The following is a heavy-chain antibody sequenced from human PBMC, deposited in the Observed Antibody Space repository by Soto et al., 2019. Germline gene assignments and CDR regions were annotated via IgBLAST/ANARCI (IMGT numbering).Heavy chain of an antibody. CDR3: ARGAVLLWFGEDYYYMDV. CDR2: INPNSGGT. CDR1: GYTFTGYY. D-gene: IGHD3-10*01. V-gene: IGHV1-2*04. Sequence: QVQLVQSGAEVKKPGASVKVSCKASGYTFTGYYMHWVRQAPGQGLEWMGWINPNSGGTNYAQKFQGWVTMTRDTSISTAYMELSRLRSDDTAVYYYARGAVLLWFGEDYYYMDVWGKGTTVTVSS. J-gene: IGHJ6*03.